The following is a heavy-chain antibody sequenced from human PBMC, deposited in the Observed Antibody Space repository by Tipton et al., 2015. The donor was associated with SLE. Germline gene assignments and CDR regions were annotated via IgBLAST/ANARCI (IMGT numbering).Heavy chain of an antibody. D-gene: IGHD5-18*01. CDR3: ARVLVDTAMVTRDDAFDI. CDR2: IYYSGST. CDR1: GGSISSYY. Sequence: GLVKPSETLSLTCTVSGGSISSYYWSWIRQPPGKGLEWIGYIYYSGSTNYNPSLKSRVTISVDTSKNQFSLKLSSVTAADTAVYYCARVLVDTAMVTRDDAFDIWGQGTMVTVSS. J-gene: IGHJ3*02. V-gene: IGHV4-59*01.